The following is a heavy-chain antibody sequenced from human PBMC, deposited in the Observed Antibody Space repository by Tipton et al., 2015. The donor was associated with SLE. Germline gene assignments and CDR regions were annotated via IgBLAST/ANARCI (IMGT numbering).Heavy chain of an antibody. CDR2: IYHSGST. D-gene: IGHD6-19*01. Sequence: GLVKPSETLSLICAVSGYSISSGYYWGWIRQPPGKGLEWIGSIYHSGSTYYNPSLKSRVTISVDTSKNQFSLKLSSVSAADTAVYYCASWNSEAVSGFFDYWGQGTLVTVSS. V-gene: IGHV4-38-2*01. CDR3: ASWNSEAVSGFFDY. J-gene: IGHJ4*02. CDR1: GYSISSGYY.